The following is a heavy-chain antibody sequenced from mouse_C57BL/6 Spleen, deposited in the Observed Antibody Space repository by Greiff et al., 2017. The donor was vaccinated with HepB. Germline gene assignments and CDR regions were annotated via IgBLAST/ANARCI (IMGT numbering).Heavy chain of an antibody. D-gene: IGHD2-3*01. J-gene: IGHJ1*03. Sequence: EVHLVESGPGLAKPSQTLSLTCSVTGYSITSDYWNWIRKFPGNKLEYMGYISYSGSTYYNPSLKSRISITRDTSKNQYYLQLNSVTTEDTATYYCASGIYDGYYGYFDVWGTGTTVTVSS. CDR1: GYSITSDY. CDR3: ASGIYDGYYGYFDV. CDR2: ISYSGST. V-gene: IGHV3-8*01.